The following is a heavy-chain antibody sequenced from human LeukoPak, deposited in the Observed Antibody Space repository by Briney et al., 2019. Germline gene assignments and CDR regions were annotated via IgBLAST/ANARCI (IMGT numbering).Heavy chain of an antibody. CDR3: ATTESSTFGFDN. CDR1: GFTVSSNY. V-gene: IGHV3-53*01. J-gene: IGHJ4*02. Sequence: GGSLRLSCAASGFTVSSNYMSWVRQAPGKGLEWVSVIYSGGSTYYADSVKGRFTISRDNSKNTLYLQMNSLRAEDTAFYYCATTESSTFGFDNWGQGTLITVSS. D-gene: IGHD6-13*01. CDR2: IYSGGST.